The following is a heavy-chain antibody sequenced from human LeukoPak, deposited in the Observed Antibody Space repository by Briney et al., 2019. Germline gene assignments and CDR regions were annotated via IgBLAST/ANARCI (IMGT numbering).Heavy chain of an antibody. V-gene: IGHV4-39*01. D-gene: IGHD3-22*01. Sequence: PSETLSLTCTVSGGSISSSSYYWGWIRQPPGKGLEWIGSIYYSGSTYYNPSLKSRVTISVDTSKNQFSLKLSSVTAADTAVYYCARQGDYYDSSGYVDYWGQGTLVTVSS. CDR2: IYYSGST. CDR3: ARQGDYYDSSGYVDY. J-gene: IGHJ4*02. CDR1: GGSISSSSYY.